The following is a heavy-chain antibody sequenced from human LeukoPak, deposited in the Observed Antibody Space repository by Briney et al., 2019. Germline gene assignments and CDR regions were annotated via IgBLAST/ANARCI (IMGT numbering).Heavy chain of an antibody. J-gene: IGHJ3*02. D-gene: IGHD2-8*01. CDR2: ISGSGIK. CDR1: RFTFSSYE. Sequence: GGTLRLSCAASRFTFSSYEMNWVRQAPGKGLEWVSYISGSGIKHYADSVKGRFTISRDNAKNSLYLQMNSLRVEDTAVYYCAREDTGVAFDIWGQGTTVTV. CDR3: AREDTGVAFDI. V-gene: IGHV3-48*03.